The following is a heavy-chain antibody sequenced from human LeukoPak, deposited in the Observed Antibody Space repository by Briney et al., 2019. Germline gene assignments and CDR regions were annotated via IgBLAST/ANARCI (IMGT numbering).Heavy chain of an antibody. J-gene: IGHJ4*02. CDR1: GFTFSSYA. Sequence: QTGGSLRLSCAASGFTFSSYAMHWVRQAPGKGLEWVAVISYDGSNKYYADSVKGRFTISRDNSKNTLYLQMNSLRAEDTAVYYCARDLRSYGDAPVNWGQGTLVTVSS. V-gene: IGHV3-30-3*01. CDR3: ARDLRSYGDAPVN. D-gene: IGHD4-17*01. CDR2: ISYDGSNK.